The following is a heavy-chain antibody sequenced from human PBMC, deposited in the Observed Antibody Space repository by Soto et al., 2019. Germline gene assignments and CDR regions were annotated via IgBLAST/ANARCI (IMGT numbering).Heavy chain of an antibody. CDR1: GYSFTNYC. J-gene: IGHJ4*01. CDR3: ARLGSGYPFDY. D-gene: IGHD3-22*01. CDR2: IYPGDSDT. Sequence: GESLKISCKGSGYSFTNYCIGWVRQMPGKGLELMGIIYPGDSDTRYSPSFQGQVTISADKSNSIAYLQWSSLKASDIAMYYCARLGSGYPFDYWGQGTLVTVSS. V-gene: IGHV5-51*01.